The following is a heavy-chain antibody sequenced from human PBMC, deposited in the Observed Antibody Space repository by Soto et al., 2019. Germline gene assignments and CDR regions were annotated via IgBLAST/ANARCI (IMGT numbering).Heavy chain of an antibody. CDR1: GFTFSSYW. CDR3: ARVDGYSGCDPTGYYYGMDV. J-gene: IGHJ6*02. CDR2: INSDGSST. Sequence: EVQLVESGGGLVQPGGSLRLSCAASGFTFSSYWMHWVRQAPGKGLVWVSRINSDGSSTSYADSVKGRFTISRDNAKNTLYLQMNSLRAEDTAVYYCARVDGYSGCDPTGYYYGMDVWGQGTTVTVSS. D-gene: IGHD5-12*01. V-gene: IGHV3-74*01.